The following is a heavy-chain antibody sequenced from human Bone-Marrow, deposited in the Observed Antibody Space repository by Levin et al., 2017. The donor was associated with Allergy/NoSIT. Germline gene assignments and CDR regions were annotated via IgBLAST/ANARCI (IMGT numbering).Heavy chain of an antibody. CDR3: ARMPDTTRGFDY. V-gene: IGHV4-31*03. D-gene: IGHD5-18*01. J-gene: IGHJ4*02. Sequence: SETLSLTCTVSGGSIRSGGYYWSWIRQHPGKGLEWIGYIYDSGSTSYNPSLESRVAISVDTSKNQFYLKLTSLTAADTAVYYCARMPDTTRGFDYWGQGTLVTVSS. CDR1: GGSIRSGGYY. CDR2: IYDSGST.